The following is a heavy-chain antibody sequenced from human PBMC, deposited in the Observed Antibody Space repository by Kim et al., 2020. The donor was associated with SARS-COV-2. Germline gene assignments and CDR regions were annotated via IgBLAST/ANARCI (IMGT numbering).Heavy chain of an antibody. J-gene: IGHJ2*01. CDR2: ISYDGSNK. Sequence: GGSLRLSCAASGFTFSSYAMHWVRQAPGKGLEWVAVISYDGSNKYYADSVKGRFTISRDNSKNTLYLQMNSLRAEDTAVYYCARDGAHDYGDFAGWYFDLWGRGTLVTVSS. CDR3: ARDGAHDYGDFAGWYFDL. D-gene: IGHD4-17*01. V-gene: IGHV3-30-3*01. CDR1: GFTFSSYA.